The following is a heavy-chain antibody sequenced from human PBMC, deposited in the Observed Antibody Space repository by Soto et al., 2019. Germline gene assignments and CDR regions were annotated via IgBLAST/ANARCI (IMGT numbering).Heavy chain of an antibody. D-gene: IGHD3-9*01. CDR2: IVVGSGNT. Sequence: GASVKVSCKASGFTFTSSAMQCVRQARGQRLEWIGWIVVGSGNTNYAQKFQERVTITRDMSTSTAYMELSSLRSEDTAVYYCAAAYYDILTGPNSSGAFDIWGQGTMVTVSS. CDR1: GFTFTSSA. J-gene: IGHJ3*02. V-gene: IGHV1-58*02. CDR3: AAAYYDILTGPNSSGAFDI.